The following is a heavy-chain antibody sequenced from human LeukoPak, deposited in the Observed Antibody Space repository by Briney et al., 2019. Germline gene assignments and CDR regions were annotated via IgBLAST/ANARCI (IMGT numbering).Heavy chain of an antibody. D-gene: IGHD1-26*01. Sequence: PGGSLRLSCAASGFTFSNYSMHWVRQAPGTGLEWVSSISISSSHTFYADSVEGRFTISRDNAKNSLFLQMNSLRAEDTAVYYCASPLLGGYSATDPRPDYWGQGTLVTVSS. CDR2: ISISSSHT. CDR1: GFTFSNYS. CDR3: ASPLLGGYSATDPRPDY. J-gene: IGHJ4*01. V-gene: IGHV3-21*01.